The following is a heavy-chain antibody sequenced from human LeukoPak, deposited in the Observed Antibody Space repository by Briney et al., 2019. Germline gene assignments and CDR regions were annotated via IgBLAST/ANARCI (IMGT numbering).Heavy chain of an antibody. J-gene: IGHJ6*03. D-gene: IGHD5-18*01. Sequence: GGSLRLSCAASGFTFSSYWMSWVRQAPGKGLEWVANIKQDGSEKYYVDSVKGRFTISRDNAKNSLYLQMNSLRAEDTAVYYCARQRGYSYGGNFYYYMDVWGKGTTVTVSS. CDR1: GFTFSSYW. CDR3: ARQRGYSYGGNFYYYMDV. V-gene: IGHV3-7*01. CDR2: IKQDGSEK.